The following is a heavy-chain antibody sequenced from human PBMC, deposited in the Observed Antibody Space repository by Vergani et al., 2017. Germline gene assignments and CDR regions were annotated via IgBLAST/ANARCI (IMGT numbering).Heavy chain of an antibody. CDR1: GFTFSSYS. D-gene: IGHD5-18*01. Sequence: EVQLVESGGGLVQPGGSLRLSCAASGFTFSSYSMNWVRQAPGKGLEWVSYISSSSSTIYYADSVKGRFTISRDNAKNSLYLQMNSLRAEDTAVYYCARGGYSYGCGFDYWGQGTLVTVSS. V-gene: IGHV3-48*04. CDR3: ARGGYSYGCGFDY. CDR2: ISSSSSTI. J-gene: IGHJ4*02.